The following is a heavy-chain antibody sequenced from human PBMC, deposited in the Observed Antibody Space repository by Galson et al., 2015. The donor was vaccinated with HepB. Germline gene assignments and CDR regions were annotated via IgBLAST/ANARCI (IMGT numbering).Heavy chain of an antibody. CDR1: GFTFSSYW. Sequence: SLRLSCAASGFTFSSYWMSWVRQAPGKGLEWVANIKQDGSEKYYVDSVKGRFTISRDNAKNSLYLQMNSLRAEDTAVYYCARVGDGEYSSSGLADFDYWGQGTLVTVSS. CDR2: IKQDGSEK. J-gene: IGHJ4*02. V-gene: IGHV3-7*03. D-gene: IGHD6-6*01. CDR3: ARVGDGEYSSSGLADFDY.